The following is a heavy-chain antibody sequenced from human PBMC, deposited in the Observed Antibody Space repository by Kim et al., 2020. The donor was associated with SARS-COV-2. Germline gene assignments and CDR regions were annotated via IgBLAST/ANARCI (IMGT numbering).Heavy chain of an antibody. D-gene: IGHD1-1*01. V-gene: IGHV3-11*04. Sequence: GGSLRLSCAASGFTFTDYFMSWIRQAPGKGLEWVAYISSSGSTIFYADSVKGRFIISRDNAMNSLSLQMNSLRAEDTALYYCARDIWDSGSEREPACGQGTLVTVSA. CDR3: ARDIWDSGSEREPA. CDR2: ISSSGSTI. CDR1: GFTFTDYF. J-gene: IGHJ5*02.